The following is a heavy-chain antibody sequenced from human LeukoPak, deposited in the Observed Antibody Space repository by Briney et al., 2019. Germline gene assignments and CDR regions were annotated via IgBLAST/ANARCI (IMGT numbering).Heavy chain of an antibody. D-gene: IGHD2-15*01. CDR1: GFTFSSYA. Sequence: GGSLRLSCAASGFTFSSYAMHWVCQAPGKGLEWVAVISYDGSNKYYADSVKGRFTISRDNSKNTLYLQMNSLRAEDTAVYYCAKDLLQCCYYYGMDVWGQGTTVTVSS. CDR2: ISYDGSNK. J-gene: IGHJ6*02. CDR3: AKDLLQCCYYYGMDV. V-gene: IGHV3-30*04.